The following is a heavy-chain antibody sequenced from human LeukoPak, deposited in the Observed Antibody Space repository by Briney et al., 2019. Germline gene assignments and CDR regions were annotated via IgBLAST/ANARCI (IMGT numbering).Heavy chain of an antibody. CDR1: GVTISIYY. CDR2: IYYGGST. J-gene: IGHJ6*03. CDR3: ARALYYDILTGYPPYYYYYMDV. D-gene: IGHD3-9*01. Sequence: EALSLSCAASGVTISIYYMIWVRQPPGKGLEWVSYIYYGGSTNYNPSLKRRVTISVDTSKNQFSLKLSSVTAADTAVYYCARALYYDILTGYPPYYYYYMDVWGKGTTVTVS. V-gene: IGHV4-59*01.